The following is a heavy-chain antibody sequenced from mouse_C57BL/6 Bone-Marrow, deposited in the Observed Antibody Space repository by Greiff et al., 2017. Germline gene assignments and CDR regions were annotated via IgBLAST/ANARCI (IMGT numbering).Heavy chain of an antibody. V-gene: IGHV8-8*01. J-gene: IGHJ4*01. CDR2: IWWDDDK. CDR1: GFSLSTSGMG. CDR3: ARISCYYYSMDD. Sequence: QVQLKESGPGILQPSQTLSMTCSFSGFSLSTSGMGVGWIRQPSGKGLEWLAHIWWDDDKYYNPALKSRLTISKDTSKNQVFLKIANVYTADTATYYCARISCYYYSMDDWGQGTSVTVSS.